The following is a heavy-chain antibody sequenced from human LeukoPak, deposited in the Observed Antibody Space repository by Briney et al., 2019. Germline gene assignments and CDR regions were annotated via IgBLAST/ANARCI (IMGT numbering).Heavy chain of an antibody. CDR1: GFTFYDYA. Sequence: GGSLRLSCAASGFTFYDYAMHWVRQAPGKGLEWVSGISWNSGAIGYADSVKGRFTISRDNAKNSLYLQMNSLRAEDTALYYCAKDISYRGYSYGYDYWGQGTLVTVSS. CDR3: AKDISYRGYSYGYDY. CDR2: ISWNSGAI. D-gene: IGHD5-18*01. V-gene: IGHV3-9*01. J-gene: IGHJ4*02.